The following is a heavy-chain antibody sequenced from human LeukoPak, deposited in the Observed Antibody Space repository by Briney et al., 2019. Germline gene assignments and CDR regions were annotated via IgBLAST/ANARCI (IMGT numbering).Heavy chain of an antibody. Sequence: SETLSLTCAVYGGSFSGYYWSWIRQPPGKGLEWIGEINHSGSTNYNPSLKSRVTISVDTSKNQFSLKLSSVTAADTAVYYCASAPYYYGSGSYYSRKPRGGYYFDYWGQGTLVTVSS. CDR3: ASAPYYYGSGSYYSRKPRGGYYFDY. D-gene: IGHD3-10*01. CDR1: GGSFSGYY. J-gene: IGHJ4*02. CDR2: INHSGST. V-gene: IGHV4-34*01.